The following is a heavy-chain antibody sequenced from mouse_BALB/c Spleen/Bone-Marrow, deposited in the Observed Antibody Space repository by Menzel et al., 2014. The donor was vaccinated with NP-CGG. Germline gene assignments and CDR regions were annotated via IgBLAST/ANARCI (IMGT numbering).Heavy chain of an antibody. J-gene: IGHJ2*01. V-gene: IGHV3-5*02. CDR3: ARDGNYDGYFDY. D-gene: IGHD2-1*01. CDR2: VYYSGTI. Sequence: EVQRVESGPGLVKPSQTVSLTCTVTGISIXTGNYRWSWIRQFPGNKLEWIGYVYYSGTITYNPSLTSRTTITRDTSKNQFFLEMNSLTAEDTATYYCARDGNYDGYFDYWGQGTTLTVSS. CDR1: GISIXTGNYR.